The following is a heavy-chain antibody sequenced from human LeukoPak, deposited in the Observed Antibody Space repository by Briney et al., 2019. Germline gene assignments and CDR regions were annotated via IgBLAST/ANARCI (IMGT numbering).Heavy chain of an antibody. CDR2: INPNSGGT. CDR3: ARTYGSGSPFDY. CDR1: GYTFTGYY. V-gene: IGHV1-2*02. Sequence: ASVKVSCKASGYTFTGYYMHWVRQAPGQGLEWMGWINPNSGGTNYAQKFQGRVTMTRDTSISTAYMELSRLRSDDTAVYYCARTYGSGSPFDYWGQGTLVTVSS. D-gene: IGHD3-10*01. J-gene: IGHJ4*02.